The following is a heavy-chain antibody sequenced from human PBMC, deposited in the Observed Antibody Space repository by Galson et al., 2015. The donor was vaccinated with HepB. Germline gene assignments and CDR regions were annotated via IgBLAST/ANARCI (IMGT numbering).Heavy chain of an antibody. CDR3: ARQWAHQDFSTDRFYYFGLDV. CDR2: IIPVLDVT. J-gene: IGHJ6*02. Sequence: SVKVSCKASEDAFSNSAINWVRQAPGQGPEWMAEIIPVLDVTKHAQKFQGRVTVSADKSIATAYLQWRSLKTSDTGTYYCARQWAHQDFSTDRFYYFGLDVWGQGTSVTVSS. CDR1: EDAFSNSA. D-gene: IGHD1-26*01. V-gene: IGHV1-69*10.